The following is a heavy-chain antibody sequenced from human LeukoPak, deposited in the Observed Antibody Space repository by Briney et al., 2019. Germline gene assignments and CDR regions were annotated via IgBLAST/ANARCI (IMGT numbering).Heavy chain of an antibody. CDR2: IYWNGGST. D-gene: IGHD6-6*01. V-gene: IGHV3-20*04. J-gene: IGHJ6*03. CDR3: ARARGSSTTYYYHYMDV. Sequence: GGSLRLSCAASRFTFSDYGMSWVRHAPGKGLEWVADIYWNGGSTGYADSVKGRFTISRDNAKNSLYLQMNSLRAEDTALYYCARARGSSTTYYYHYMDVWGKGTTVTVSS. CDR1: RFTFSDYG.